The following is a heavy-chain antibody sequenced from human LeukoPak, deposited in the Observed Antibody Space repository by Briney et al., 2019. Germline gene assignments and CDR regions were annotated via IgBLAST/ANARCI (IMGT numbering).Heavy chain of an antibody. CDR1: GFTFSSYW. J-gene: IGHJ3*02. V-gene: IGHV3-7*01. Sequence: PGGSLRLSCAASGFTFSSYWMSWVRQAPGKGLEWVANIKQDGSEKYYVDSVKGRFTISRDNAKNSLYLQMNSLRAEDTAVYYCAGERGSEYDAFDIWGQGTMVTVSS. CDR2: IKQDGSEK. D-gene: IGHD1-26*01. CDR3: AGERGSEYDAFDI.